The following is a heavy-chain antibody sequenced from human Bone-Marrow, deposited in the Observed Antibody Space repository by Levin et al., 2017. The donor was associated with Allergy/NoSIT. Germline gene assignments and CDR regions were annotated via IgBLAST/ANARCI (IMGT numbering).Heavy chain of an antibody. Sequence: GGSLRLSCAASGFTFSSYGMHWVRQAPGKGLEWVAVISYDGSNKYYADSVKGRFTISRDNSKNTLYLQMNSLRAEDTAVYYCAKDSISESDRDIVGATTGYYYYYYGMDGWGQGTTVTVSS. V-gene: IGHV3-30*18. CDR3: AKDSISESDRDIVGATTGYYYYYYGMDG. CDR2: ISYDGSNK. J-gene: IGHJ6*02. CDR1: GFTFSSYG. D-gene: IGHD1-26*01.